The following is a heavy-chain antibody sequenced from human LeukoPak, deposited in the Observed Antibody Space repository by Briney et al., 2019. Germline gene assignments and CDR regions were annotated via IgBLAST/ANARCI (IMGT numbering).Heavy chain of an antibody. V-gene: IGHV4-59*01. Sequence: SETLSLTCTVSGGSISSYYWSWIRQPPGKGLEWIGYIYYSGSTNYNPSLKSRVTISVDTSKNQFSLKQSSVTAADTAVYYCARGGDYFADYWGQGTLVTVSS. D-gene: IGHD2/OR15-2a*01. CDR1: GGSISSYY. J-gene: IGHJ4*02. CDR3: ARGGDYFADY. CDR2: IYYSGST.